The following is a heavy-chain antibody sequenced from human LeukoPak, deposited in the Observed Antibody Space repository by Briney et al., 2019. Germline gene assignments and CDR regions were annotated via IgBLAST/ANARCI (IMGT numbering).Heavy chain of an antibody. V-gene: IGHV1-69*04. CDR3: ATDIVLVPAAIVGVAFDI. Sequence: SVKVSCKASGGTFSSYAISWVRQAPGQGLEWMGRIIPILGIANYAQKFQGRVTITADKSTSTAYMELSSLRSEDTAVYYCATDIVLVPAAIVGVAFDIWGQGTMVTVSS. J-gene: IGHJ3*02. D-gene: IGHD2-2*01. CDR2: IIPILGIA. CDR1: GGTFSSYA.